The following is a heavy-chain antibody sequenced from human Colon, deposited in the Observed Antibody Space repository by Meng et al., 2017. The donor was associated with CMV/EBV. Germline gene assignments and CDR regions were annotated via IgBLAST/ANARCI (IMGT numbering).Heavy chain of an antibody. Sequence: GFLRLSCAASGFTFSSFSMNWVRQAPGKGLEWVSSISSSSTHIYYADSVRGRFTISRDNAKNSLYLQMNSLRAEDTAVYYCARGYCSTTTCMGGYWGQGTLVTVSS. CDR2: ISSSSTHI. D-gene: IGHD2-2*01. V-gene: IGHV3-21*01. CDR3: ARGYCSTTTCMGGY. CDR1: GFTFSSFS. J-gene: IGHJ4*02.